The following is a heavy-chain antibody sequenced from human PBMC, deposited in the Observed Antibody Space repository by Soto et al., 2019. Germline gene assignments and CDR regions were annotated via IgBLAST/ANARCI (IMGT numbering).Heavy chain of an antibody. J-gene: IGHJ6*04. CDR2: IDNGGTDS. V-gene: IGHV3-74*01. CDR3: ARGWFGRDV. CDR1: GFTLSGRS. D-gene: IGHD3-10*01. Sequence: EVQLVESGGGLVQPGGSLRLSCAASGFTLSGRSMHWVRQAPGKGLVWVSGIDNGGTDSTYADSVKGRFTSSRDNAKNMLYLQMNSLRGADTAVYYCARGWFGRDVWGKGTTVTVSS.